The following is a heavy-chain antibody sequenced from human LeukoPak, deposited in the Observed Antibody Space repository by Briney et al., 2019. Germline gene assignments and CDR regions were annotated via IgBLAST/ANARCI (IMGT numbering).Heavy chain of an antibody. CDR3: ARDKGSIFGVVITNWFDP. CDR2: INPSGGST. Sequence: ASVKISCKASGYTFNTYYIHWVRQAPGQGLEWMGVINPSGGSTNYAEKFQGRVTMTRDTSTSTVYMELTRLRSDDTAVYYCARDKGSIFGVVITNWFDPWGQGTLVTVSS. D-gene: IGHD3-3*01. J-gene: IGHJ5*02. V-gene: IGHV1-46*02. CDR1: GYTFNTYY.